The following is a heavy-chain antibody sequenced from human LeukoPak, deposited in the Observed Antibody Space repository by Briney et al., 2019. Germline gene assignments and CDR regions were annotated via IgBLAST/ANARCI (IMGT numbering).Heavy chain of an antibody. CDR2: IHQDGSVK. Sequence: GGSLRLSCEASGFRISSNWMNWVRQVPGKGLEWVGNIHQDGSVKHYVDSVKGRFTISRDNAKNLLYLQMNSLRVDDTAIYYCARDCCASGGLDMWGQGTTVTVSS. CDR3: ARDCCASGGLDM. V-gene: IGHV3-7*01. J-gene: IGHJ3*02. CDR1: GFRISSNW. D-gene: IGHD3-16*01.